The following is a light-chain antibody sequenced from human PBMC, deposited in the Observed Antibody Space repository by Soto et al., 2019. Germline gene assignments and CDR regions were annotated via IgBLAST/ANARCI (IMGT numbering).Light chain of an antibody. CDR2: DAS. CDR3: QQYKSYSHT. CDR1: QSISSW. J-gene: IGKJ2*01. V-gene: IGKV1-5*01. Sequence: DIQMPQSPSTLSASVGDRVTITCRASQSISSWLAWYQQKPGKAPKLLIYDASSFEIGVPSRYSGSGSGTAVTLTTSSLQPDDSATHYRQQYKSYSHTLGQGTKLEIK.